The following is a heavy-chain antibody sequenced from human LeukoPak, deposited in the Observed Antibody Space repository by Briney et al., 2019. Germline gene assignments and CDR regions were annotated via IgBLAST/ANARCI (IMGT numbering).Heavy chain of an antibody. V-gene: IGHV3-23*01. CDR2: ISGSGGTT. J-gene: IGHJ4*02. CDR3: VEGRCTGGSCYNFDF. CDR1: GFTFSSYA. Sequence: PGGSLRLSCVASGFTFSSYAMRWVRQAPGKGLEWVSVISGSGGTTDYADSVKGRFTISRDNSKNTLYVQMNSLRAEDTAVYYCVEGRCTGGSCYNFDFWGQGTLVTVSS. D-gene: IGHD2-15*01.